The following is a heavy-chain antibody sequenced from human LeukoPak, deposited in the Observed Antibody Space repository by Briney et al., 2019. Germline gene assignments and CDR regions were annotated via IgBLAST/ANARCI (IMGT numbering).Heavy chain of an antibody. CDR3: ARSVVTTYYFDY. Sequence: SETLSLTCAVYGGSFGGYYWSWIRQPPGKGLEWIGEINHSGSTNYNPSLKSRVTISVDTSKNQFSLKLSSVTAADTAVYYCARSVVTTYYFDYWGQGTLVTVSS. D-gene: IGHD1-1*01. J-gene: IGHJ4*02. CDR2: INHSGST. V-gene: IGHV4-34*01. CDR1: GGSFGGYY.